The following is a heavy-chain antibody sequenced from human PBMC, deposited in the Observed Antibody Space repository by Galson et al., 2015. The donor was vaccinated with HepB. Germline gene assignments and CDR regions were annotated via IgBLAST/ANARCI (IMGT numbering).Heavy chain of an antibody. CDR3: AKDIRPSRSPSYGMDV. Sequence: SLRLSCAASGFTFDDYAMHWVRHAPGKGLEWVSGISWNSGRIGYADFVKGRFTISRDNAKNSLYLQMNSLRAEDTALYYCAKDIRPSRSPSYGMDVWGQGTTVTVSS. V-gene: IGHV3-9*01. CDR1: GFTFDDYA. CDR2: ISWNSGRI. J-gene: IGHJ6*02.